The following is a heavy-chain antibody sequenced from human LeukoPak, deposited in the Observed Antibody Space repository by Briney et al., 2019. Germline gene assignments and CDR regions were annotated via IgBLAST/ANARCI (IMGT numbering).Heavy chain of an antibody. CDR3: ARHRAGYHVDS. CDR2: HYYSGST. J-gene: IGHJ4*02. V-gene: IGHV4-59*05. Sequence: SETLSLTCTVSGGSISSYYWSWIRQPPGKGLEWIGSHYYSGSTYYNPSLKSRVIISVDTSKNQFSLKLNSVTAADTAVYYCARHRAGYHVDSWGQGTLVTVSS. D-gene: IGHD3-9*01. CDR1: GGSISSYY.